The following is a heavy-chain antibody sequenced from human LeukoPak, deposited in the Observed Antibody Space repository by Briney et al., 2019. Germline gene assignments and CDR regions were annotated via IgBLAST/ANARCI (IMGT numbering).Heavy chain of an antibody. CDR1: GGSISSGSYY. CDR2: IYYSGST. CDR3: ARHDSYSGSY. D-gene: IGHD1-26*01. J-gene: IGHJ4*02. V-gene: IGHV4-39*01. Sequence: PSETLSLTCTVSGGSISSGSYYWGWICQPPGKGLEWIGSIYYSGSTYYNPSLKSRVTISVDTSKNQFSLKLSSVTAADTAVYYCARHDSYSGSYWGQGTLVTVSS.